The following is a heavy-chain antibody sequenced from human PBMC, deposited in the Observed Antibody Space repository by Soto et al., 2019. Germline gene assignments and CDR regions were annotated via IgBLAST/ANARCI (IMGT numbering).Heavy chain of an antibody. Sequence: QVQLVESGGGVVQPGRSLRLSCAASGFTFSSYGMHWVRQAPGKGLEWVAVISYDGSNKYYSDSVKGRFTISRDNSKNTLYRQMNSLRAEDTAVYYCANTAGGGGSPFGYWGQGTLVTVS. J-gene: IGHJ4*02. D-gene: IGHD1-26*01. CDR1: GFTFSSYG. CDR3: ANTAGGGGSPFGY. V-gene: IGHV3-30*18. CDR2: ISYDGSNK.